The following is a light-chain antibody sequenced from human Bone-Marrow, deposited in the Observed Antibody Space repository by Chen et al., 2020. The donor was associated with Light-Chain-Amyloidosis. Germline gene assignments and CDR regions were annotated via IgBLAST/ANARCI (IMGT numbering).Light chain of an antibody. V-gene: IGLV1-47*01. Sequence: QSVLTQPPSASGTPGQRVTIPCSGSRSNIGSNYVYWYQQLPGTAPKLLIYRNNQRPSGVPDRFSGSKSGTSASLAISGLRSEDEADYYCAAWDDSLSGRLFGGGTKLTVL. CDR3: AAWDDSLSGRL. CDR1: RSNIGSNY. J-gene: IGLJ3*02. CDR2: RNN.